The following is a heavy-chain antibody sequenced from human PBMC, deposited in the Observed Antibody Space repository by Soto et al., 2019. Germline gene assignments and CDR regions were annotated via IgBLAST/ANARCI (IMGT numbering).Heavy chain of an antibody. J-gene: IGHJ5*02. D-gene: IGHD1-26*01. CDR3: QKDLPGELIANCFDP. V-gene: IGHV3-23*01. CDR2: LSSNGSST. Sequence: GESLRLSCPPSTFTLSRYYMDWVRQLPVEGLEWVSVLSSNGSSTYYVDPVKRRFTITRDNSKNTPYLQMNSLRVEDTALYYCQKDLPGELIANCFDPWGQGTLVPVSP. CDR1: TFTLSRYY.